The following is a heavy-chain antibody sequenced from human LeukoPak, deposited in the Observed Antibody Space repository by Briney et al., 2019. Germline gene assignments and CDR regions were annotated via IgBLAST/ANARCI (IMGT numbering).Heavy chain of an antibody. V-gene: IGHV1-2*02. Sequence: GASVKVSCKASGYSFNDYYIHWVRQAPGQGLEWMGWISPNSGGTNYAQNFQGRVTMTRDTSITTAYMELSWLTSDDTALYYCARNYGGTSKYFDYWGQGTLGTVSS. CDR2: ISPNSGGT. CDR3: ARNYGGTSKYFDY. J-gene: IGHJ4*02. D-gene: IGHD4-23*01. CDR1: GYSFNDYY.